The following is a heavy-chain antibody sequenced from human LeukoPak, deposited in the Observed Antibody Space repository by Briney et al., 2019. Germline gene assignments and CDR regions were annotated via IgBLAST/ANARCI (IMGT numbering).Heavy chain of an antibody. CDR1: GFTFSSYA. Sequence: GGSLRLSCAASGFTFSSYAIHWVRQAPGKGLEWVALIWHDGSNKYYSDSVKGRFTIPRDNSKNTAFLQMNSLRAEDTAVYYCATEVFGSGSCPDYWGQGTLVTVSS. V-gene: IGHV3-33*01. CDR2: IWHDGSNK. D-gene: IGHD3-10*01. J-gene: IGHJ4*02. CDR3: ATEVFGSGSCPDY.